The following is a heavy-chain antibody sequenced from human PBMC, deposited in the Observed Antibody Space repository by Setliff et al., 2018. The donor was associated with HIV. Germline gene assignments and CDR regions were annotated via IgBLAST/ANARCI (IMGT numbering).Heavy chain of an antibody. CDR3: AKVFAFGIDGFDI. V-gene: IGHV3-23*01. CDR1: RFDFNNYW. Sequence: LRLSCAASRFDFNNYWMCWVRQGPGKGLEWVSTIGAAAYPTHYAESVKGRFTISKDNSRNALYLQMNSLTDEDTAVYYCAKVFAFGIDGFDIWGQGTMVTVSS. J-gene: IGHJ3*02. D-gene: IGHD3-10*01. CDR2: IGAAAYPT.